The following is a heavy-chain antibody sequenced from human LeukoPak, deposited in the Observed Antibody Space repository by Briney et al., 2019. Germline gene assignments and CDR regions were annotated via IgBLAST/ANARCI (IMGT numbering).Heavy chain of an antibody. CDR1: GGSISGYY. D-gene: IGHD3-3*01. Sequence: SETLSLTCTVSGGSISGYYWNWIRQPAGKGLEWIGRIYRSGSTNYNPSLKSRVTMSVDTSKNQFSLKLRSVIAADTAVYYCTREFYDLWSASSYYFDYWGQGTLVTVSS. V-gene: IGHV4-4*07. J-gene: IGHJ4*02. CDR3: TREFYDLWSASSYYFDY. CDR2: IYRSGST.